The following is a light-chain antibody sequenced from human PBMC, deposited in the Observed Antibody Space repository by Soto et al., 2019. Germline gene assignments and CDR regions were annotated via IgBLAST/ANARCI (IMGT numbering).Light chain of an antibody. CDR3: PQYNNWPPIT. CDR2: SAS. J-gene: IGKJ5*01. CDR1: QSVSTN. V-gene: IGKV3-15*01. Sequence: ETVMTQSPATLSVSPGERATLSCRASQSVSTNLAWYQQKPGQAPRLLIYSASTRATAIPARFSGSGSGTEFTLTISSLQSEDFAIFYCPQYNNWPPITFGQGTRLEIK.